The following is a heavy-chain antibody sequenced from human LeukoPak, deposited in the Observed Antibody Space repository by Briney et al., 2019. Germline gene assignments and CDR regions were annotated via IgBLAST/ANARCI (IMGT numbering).Heavy chain of an antibody. J-gene: IGHJ4*02. D-gene: IGHD3-22*01. Sequence: SETLSLTCAVYGGSFSGYYWSWIRQPPGKGLEWIGEINHSGSTNYNPSLKSRVTISVDTSKNQFSLKLSSVTAADTAVYYCARATYYYDSSGYYYRPQTYYFDYWGQGTLVTVSS. CDR1: GGSFSGYY. V-gene: IGHV4-34*01. CDR3: ARATYYYDSSGYYYRPQTYYFDY. CDR2: INHSGST.